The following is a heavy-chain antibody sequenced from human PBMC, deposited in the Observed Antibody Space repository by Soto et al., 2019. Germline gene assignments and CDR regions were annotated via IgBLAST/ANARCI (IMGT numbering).Heavy chain of an antibody. CDR3: ARDILGYLEWLLWSWDGMDV. V-gene: IGHV1-18*01. CDR1: GYTFTSYG. D-gene: IGHD3-3*01. Sequence: ASVKVSCKASGYTFTSYGISWVRQAPGQGLEWMGWISAYNGNTNYAQKLQGRVTMTTDTSTSTAYMELRSLRSDDTAVYYCARDILGYLEWLLWSWDGMDVWGQGTTVTVSS. J-gene: IGHJ6*02. CDR2: ISAYNGNT.